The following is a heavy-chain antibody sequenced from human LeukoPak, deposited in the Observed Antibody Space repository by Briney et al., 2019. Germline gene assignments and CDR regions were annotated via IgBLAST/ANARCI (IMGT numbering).Heavy chain of an antibody. Sequence: VGSLRLSCAASGFTFSNYVMNWVRQAPGKGLEWVSVISRTGAITYYADSVKGRFTISRDNSKNTLYLQMNSLRAEDTALYYCAKETYNSGWFPDYWGQGSSVTVSS. CDR2: ISRTGAIT. CDR3: AKETYNSGWFPDY. V-gene: IGHV3-23*01. D-gene: IGHD6-19*01. J-gene: IGHJ4*02. CDR1: GFTFSNYV.